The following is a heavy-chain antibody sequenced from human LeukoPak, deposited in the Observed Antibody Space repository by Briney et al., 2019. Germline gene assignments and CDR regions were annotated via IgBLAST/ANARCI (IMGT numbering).Heavy chain of an antibody. J-gene: IGHJ4*02. CDR1: GFKFSDYY. V-gene: IGHV3-11*03. CDR3: TRAQWLPDY. CDR2: ISKTSSYT. Sequence: GGSLRLSCAASGFKFSDYYMNWIRQAPGKGLEWVSQISKTSSYTNYADSVKGRFTISRDNARNSLYLQMNSLRAEDTAVYYCTRAQWLPDYWGQGTLVTVSS. D-gene: IGHD5-24*01.